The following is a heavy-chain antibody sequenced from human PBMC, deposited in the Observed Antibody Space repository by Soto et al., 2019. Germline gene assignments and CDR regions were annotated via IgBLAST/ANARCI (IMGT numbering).Heavy chain of an antibody. D-gene: IGHD4-17*01. CDR2: INPSGGST. J-gene: IGHJ6*02. V-gene: IGHV1-46*01. Sequence: ASVKVSCKASGYTFTSYYMHWVRQAPGQGLEWMGIINPSGGSTSYAQKFQGRVTMTRDTSTSTVYMELSSLRSEDTAVYYCARSHVMTTVVTGMDVWAQGTTVTVSS. CDR1: GYTFTSYY. CDR3: ARSHVMTTVVTGMDV.